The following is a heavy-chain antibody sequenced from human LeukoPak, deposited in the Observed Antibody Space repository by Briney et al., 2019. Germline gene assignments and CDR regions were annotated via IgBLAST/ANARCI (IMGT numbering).Heavy chain of an antibody. J-gene: IGHJ6*03. D-gene: IGHD3-3*01. Sequence: PGGSLRLSCAASGFTFSNYWTSWVRQAPGKGLEWVANIKEDGSEKYYEDSLKGRFTISRDNAKNSLDLQMNSLRAEDTSVYYCARSFDFWSGSYPYYYMDVWGKGTTVTVSS. V-gene: IGHV3-7*01. CDR1: GFTFSNYW. CDR3: ARSFDFWSGSYPYYYMDV. CDR2: IKEDGSEK.